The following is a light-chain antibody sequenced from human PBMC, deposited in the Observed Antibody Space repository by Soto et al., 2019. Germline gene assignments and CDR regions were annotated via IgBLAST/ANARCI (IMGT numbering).Light chain of an antibody. CDR1: SSNIGAGYE. V-gene: IGLV1-40*01. CDR2: GNS. CDR3: QSYDSSLSALYV. J-gene: IGLJ1*01. Sequence: QAVVTQPPSVSGAPGQRVTISCTGSSSNIGAGYEVHWYQQLPGTAPKLLIYGNSNRPSGVPDRFSGSKSGTSASLAITGLQAEDEADYYCQSYDSSLSALYVFGTGTKVTVL.